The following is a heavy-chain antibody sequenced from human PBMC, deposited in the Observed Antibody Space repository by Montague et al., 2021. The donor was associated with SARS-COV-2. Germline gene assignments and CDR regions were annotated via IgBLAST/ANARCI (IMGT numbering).Heavy chain of an antibody. J-gene: IGHJ4*02. CDR1: GGSISSSNW. Sequence: SETLSLTCAVSGGSISSSNWWSWCRQPPGKELVWIVGIYHSRNTNYNPPLHRRYTISVDKSTNKFSLRLRSVTAADTAVYYCARSSILGAHRFDYWGQGTLVTVSS. CDR3: ARSSILGAHRFDY. D-gene: IGHD3-16*01. CDR2: IYHSRNT. V-gene: IGHV4-4*02.